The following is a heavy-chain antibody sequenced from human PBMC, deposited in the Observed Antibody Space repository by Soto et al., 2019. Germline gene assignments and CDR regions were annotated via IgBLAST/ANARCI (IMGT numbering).Heavy chain of an antibody. D-gene: IGHD2-15*01. CDR2: ISSSGSTI. Sequence: GGSLRLSCAASGFTFSSYAMSWVRQAPGKGLEWVSAISSSGSTIYYADSVKGRFTISRDNAKNSLYLQMNSLRAEDTAVYYCARDGRSTPSGGYYYYYYGMDVWGQGTTVTVSS. CDR1: GFTFSSYA. CDR3: ARDGRSTPSGGYYYYYYGMDV. J-gene: IGHJ6*02. V-gene: IGHV3-21*04.